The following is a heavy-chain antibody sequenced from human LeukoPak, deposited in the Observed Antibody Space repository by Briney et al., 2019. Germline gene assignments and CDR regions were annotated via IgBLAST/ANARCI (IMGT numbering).Heavy chain of an antibody. V-gene: IGHV1-69*13. Sequence: ASVKVSCKASGYTFSSYAISWVRQAPGQGLEWMGGIIPIFGTANYAQKFQGRVTITADESTSTAYMELSSLRSEDTAVYYCARHQLLSNWFDPWGQGTLVTVSS. CDR2: IIPIFGTA. CDR1: GYTFSSYA. J-gene: IGHJ5*02. D-gene: IGHD2-2*01. CDR3: ARHQLLSNWFDP.